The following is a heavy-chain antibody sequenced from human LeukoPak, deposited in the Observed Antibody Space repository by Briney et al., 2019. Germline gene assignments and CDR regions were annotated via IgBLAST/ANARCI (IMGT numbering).Heavy chain of an antibody. D-gene: IGHD3-16*02. CDR3: AKDKGVGSRLGGLSHTSDY. CDR2: IRYDGSNK. J-gene: IGHJ4*02. V-gene: IGHV3-30*02. Sequence: PGGSLRLSCAASGFTFSSYGMHWVRQAPGKGLEWVAFIRYDGSNKYYADSVKGRFTISRDNSKNTLYLQMNSLRAEDTAVYYCAKDKGVGSRLGGLSHTSDYWGQGTLVTVSS. CDR1: GFTFSSYG.